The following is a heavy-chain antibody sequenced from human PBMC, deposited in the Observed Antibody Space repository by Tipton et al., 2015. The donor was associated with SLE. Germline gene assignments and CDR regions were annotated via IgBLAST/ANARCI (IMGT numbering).Heavy chain of an antibody. CDR2: IYYSGST. Sequence: TLSLTCTVSGGSINNYYWSWIRQPPGKGLEWIGYIYYSGSTNYNPSLKSRVTISVDTSKNQFSLKLSSVTAADTAVYYCARRDFWTGYFDYWGQGTLVTVSS. J-gene: IGHJ4*02. D-gene: IGHD3/OR15-3a*01. CDR3: ARRDFWTGYFDY. V-gene: IGHV4-59*01. CDR1: GGSINNYY.